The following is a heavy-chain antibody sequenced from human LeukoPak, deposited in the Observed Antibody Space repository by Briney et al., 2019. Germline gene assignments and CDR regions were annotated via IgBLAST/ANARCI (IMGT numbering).Heavy chain of an antibody. V-gene: IGHV4-59*01. D-gene: IGHD1-14*01. Sequence: SETLSLTCSVSGGSISSFYCSWIRQPPGKGLEWIGYTPYSGNTNYNPSLKSRVTMSVDTSRKQFSLRLTSVTAADTAVYYCTRAPRKAWFDPWGQGTLVPVSS. J-gene: IGHJ5*02. CDR1: GGSISSFY. CDR3: TRAPRKAWFDP. CDR2: TPYSGNT.